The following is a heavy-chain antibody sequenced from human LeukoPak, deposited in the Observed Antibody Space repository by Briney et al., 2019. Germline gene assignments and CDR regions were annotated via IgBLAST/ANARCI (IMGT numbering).Heavy chain of an antibody. V-gene: IGHV4-34*01. J-gene: IGHJ4*02. CDR1: GGSFSGYY. CDR3: ARGQNY. Sequence: PSETLSLTCAVYGGSFSGYYWSWIRQPTGKGLEWIGEINHSGSTNYNPSLKRRVTIAVDTSKNQFSLKLSSVTAADTAVYYCARGQNYWGQGTLVTVSS. CDR2: INHSGST.